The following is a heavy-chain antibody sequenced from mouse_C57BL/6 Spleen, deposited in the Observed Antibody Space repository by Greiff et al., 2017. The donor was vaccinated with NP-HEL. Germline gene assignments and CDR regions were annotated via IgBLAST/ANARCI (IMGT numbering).Heavy chain of an antibody. V-gene: IGHV1-15*01. CDR1: GYTFTDSE. CDR2: IDPETGGT. D-gene: IGHD1-1*02. Sequence: QVQLQQSGAELVRPGASVTLSCKASGYTFTDSEMHWVKQTPVHGLEWIGAIDPETGGTAYNQKFKGKAILTADKSSSTAYMELRSLTYEDAAVYYCTGYGSSYRFAYWGQGTLVTVSA. J-gene: IGHJ3*01. CDR3: TGYGSSYRFAY.